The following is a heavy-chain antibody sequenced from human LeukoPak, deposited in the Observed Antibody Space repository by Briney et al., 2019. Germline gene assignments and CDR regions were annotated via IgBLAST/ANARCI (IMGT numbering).Heavy chain of an antibody. CDR1: GFTFKSYS. CDR2: ISSISRVI. V-gene: IGHV3-48*01. Sequence: GGSLRLSCAASGFTFKSYSMNWVRQAPGKGPEWISYISSISRVIYYADSVKGRFTISRDNAKNSLSLQMNSLRAEDTAVYYCARDGGGYRFYNWFDPWGQGTLVTVSS. D-gene: IGHD5-12*01. J-gene: IGHJ5*02. CDR3: ARDGGGYRFYNWFDP.